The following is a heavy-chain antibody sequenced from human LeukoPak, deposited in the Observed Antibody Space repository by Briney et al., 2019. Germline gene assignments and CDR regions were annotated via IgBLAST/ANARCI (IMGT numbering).Heavy chain of an antibody. CDR2: IIPVLNIT. V-gene: IGHV1-69*04. CDR1: GGTFSSSA. J-gene: IGHJ6*02. D-gene: IGHD5-18*01. Sequence: SVKVSCKTSGGTFSSSAITWVRPAPGQGLEWMGRIIPVLNITTYAQKFQGSVTITADTSTSTVYMELSSLRSEETAVYYCARDQGLTAPPPYGLDVWGQGTTVIVSS. CDR3: ARDQGLTAPPPYGLDV.